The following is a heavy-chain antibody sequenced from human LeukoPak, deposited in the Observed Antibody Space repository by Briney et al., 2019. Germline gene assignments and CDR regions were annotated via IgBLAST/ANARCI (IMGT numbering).Heavy chain of an antibody. CDR2: IYPGDSDT. J-gene: IGHJ4*02. Sequence: GESLKISCKGSGYSFTSYWIGWVRQMPGKGLEWMGIIYPGDSDTRYSPSFQGQVTISADKSNSTAYLQWSSLKASDTAMYYCARGMVATSTTLDYWGQGTLVTVSS. CDR3: ARGMVATSTTLDY. D-gene: IGHD3-3*01. CDR1: GYSFTSYW. V-gene: IGHV5-51*01.